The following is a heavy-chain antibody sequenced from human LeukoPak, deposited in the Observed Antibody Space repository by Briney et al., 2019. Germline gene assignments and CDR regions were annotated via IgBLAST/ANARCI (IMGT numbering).Heavy chain of an antibody. J-gene: IGHJ4*02. CDR3: SRGDAFSGDH. CDR1: GFSFTNFW. CDR2: IHPGGSEK. Sequence: PGGSLRLSCAVSGFSFTNFWLSWVRQAPGRGLEGVANIHPGGSEKYHVESVKGRLTISRDNTKNLLFLQMNCLRVDDAAVYYFSRGDAFSGDHWGQGTLVTVSS. V-gene: IGHV3-7*04.